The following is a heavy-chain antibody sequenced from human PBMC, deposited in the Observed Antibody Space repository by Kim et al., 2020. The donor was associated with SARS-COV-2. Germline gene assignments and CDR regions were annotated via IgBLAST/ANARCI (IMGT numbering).Heavy chain of an antibody. CDR3: ARGGWLGA. CDR2: IYKSGNT. CDR1: GGSIDSYQ. Sequence: SETLSLTCTVSGGSIDSYQWSWIRQPPGKGLEWIGIIYKSGNTNYSPSLKSRVTVSVDTSKNQFSLKLSSVTAADTAVYYCARGGWLGAWGQGTLVTVSS. D-gene: IGHD1-26*01. V-gene: IGHV4-59*13. J-gene: IGHJ4*02.